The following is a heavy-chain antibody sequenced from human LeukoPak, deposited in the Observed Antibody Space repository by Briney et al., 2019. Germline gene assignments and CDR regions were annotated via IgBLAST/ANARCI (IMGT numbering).Heavy chain of an antibody. CDR3: AKDAGGYYYYYMGV. J-gene: IGHJ6*03. Sequence: GGSLRLSCAASGFIFDDYAMHWVRQAPGKGLEWVSGISWNSNTIGCADSVKGRFTISRDNAKNSLYLQMNSLRAEDTALYYCAKDAGGYYYYYMGVWGKGTTVTISS. V-gene: IGHV3-9*01. CDR1: GFIFDDYA. CDR2: ISWNSNTI.